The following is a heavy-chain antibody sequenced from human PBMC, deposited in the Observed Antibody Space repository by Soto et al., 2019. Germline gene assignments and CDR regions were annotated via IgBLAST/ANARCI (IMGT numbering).Heavy chain of an antibody. D-gene: IGHD3-10*01. V-gene: IGHV4-39*01. J-gene: IGHJ4*02. CDR2: IYYSGST. Sequence: PSETLSLTCTVSGGSISGSSYYWGWIRQPPGKGLEWIGSIYYSGSTYYNPSLKSRVTISVDTSKNQFSLKLSSVTAADTAVYYCARITMVRGVIITSGYYFDYWGQGTLVTVSS. CDR1: GGSISGSSYY. CDR3: ARITMVRGVIITSGYYFDY.